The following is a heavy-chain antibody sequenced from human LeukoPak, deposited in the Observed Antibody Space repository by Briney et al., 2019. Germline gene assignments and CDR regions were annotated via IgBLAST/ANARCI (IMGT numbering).Heavy chain of an antibody. V-gene: IGHV4-34*01. Sequence: SETLSLTCAVYGRSFSGKYWSWIRQPPGQGLEWIGEISPGVSTSYNPSLQSRVTISVDTSKYHFALRLNSVIGADTAVYSCAGCSSTHYIGGSGYYYFDSWGQGTLVTVSS. J-gene: IGHJ4*02. CDR3: AGCSSTHYIGGSGYYYFDS. D-gene: IGHD3-22*01. CDR1: GRSFSGKY. CDR2: ISPGVST.